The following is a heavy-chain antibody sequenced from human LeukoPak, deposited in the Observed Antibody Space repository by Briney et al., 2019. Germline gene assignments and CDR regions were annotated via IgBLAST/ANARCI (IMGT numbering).Heavy chain of an antibody. CDR1: GFTFSSYS. Sequence: GGSLRLSCAASGFTFSSYSMNWVRQAPGKGLEWVSSISGRSSFRYYADSVKGRFTISRDNAKNSLYLQMNSLRAEDTAVYYCARDRQTGYSSGWYGRTSGMDVWGQGTTVTVSS. V-gene: IGHV3-21*01. J-gene: IGHJ6*02. CDR3: ARDRQTGYSSGWYGRTSGMDV. CDR2: ISGRSSFR. D-gene: IGHD6-19*01.